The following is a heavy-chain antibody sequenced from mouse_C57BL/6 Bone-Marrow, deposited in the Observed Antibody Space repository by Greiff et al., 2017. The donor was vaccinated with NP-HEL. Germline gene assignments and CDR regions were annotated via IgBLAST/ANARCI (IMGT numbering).Heavy chain of an antibody. V-gene: IGHV1-52*01. D-gene: IGHD1-1*01. CDR3: ASKSLITTVVAHWYFDV. CDR2: IDPSDSET. J-gene: IGHJ1*03. Sequence: QVQLQQPGAELVRPGSSVKLSCKASGYTFTSYWMHWVKQRPIQGLEWIGNIDPSDSETHYNQKFKDKATLTVDKSSSTAYMQLSSLTSEDSAVYYCASKSLITTVVAHWYFDVWGTGTTVTVSS. CDR1: GYTFTSYW.